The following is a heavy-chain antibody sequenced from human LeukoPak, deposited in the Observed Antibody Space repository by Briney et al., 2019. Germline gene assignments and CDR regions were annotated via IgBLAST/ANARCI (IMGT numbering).Heavy chain of an antibody. CDR2: ISSSSSYI. J-gene: IGHJ3*02. D-gene: IGHD3-22*01. Sequence: GGSLRLSCAASGFTFSSYSMNWVRQAPGKGLEWVSSISSSSSYIYYADSVKGRFTISRDNAKNSLYLQMNSLRAEDTAVYYCAKRSRYYYDSSGDHDAFDIWGQGTMVTVSS. CDR1: GFTFSSYS. CDR3: AKRSRYYYDSSGDHDAFDI. V-gene: IGHV3-21*04.